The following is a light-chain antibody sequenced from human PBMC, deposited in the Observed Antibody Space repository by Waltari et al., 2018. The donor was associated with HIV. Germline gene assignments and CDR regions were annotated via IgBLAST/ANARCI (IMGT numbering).Light chain of an antibody. V-gene: IGLV1-47*01. CDR1: SSNIGSNY. CDR3: AAWGDSLTSFV. J-gene: IGLJ1*01. CDR2: RNK. Sequence: QSVLTQPPSASETPGQRVTISCSGSSSNIGSNYVYWYQHLPGTAPKLLIYRNKQPPSGVPDRFSGSKSGTSASLAISGLRSEDEADYYCAAWGDSLTSFVFGTGTKVTVL.